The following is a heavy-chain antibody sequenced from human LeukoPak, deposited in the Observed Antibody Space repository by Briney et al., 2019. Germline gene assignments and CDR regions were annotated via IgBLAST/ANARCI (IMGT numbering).Heavy chain of an antibody. Sequence: SETLSLTCTVSGCSISSYYLSWIRQPPGKGLEWIGYIYYSGSTNYNPSLKGRVTISVDTSKKQFSLKLSSVTAADTAVYYCARDRRAGYMIWAPIDLWGRGTLVTVSS. V-gene: IGHV4-59*01. CDR3: ARDRRAGYMIWAPIDL. CDR2: IYYSGST. D-gene: IGHD5-24*01. J-gene: IGHJ2*01. CDR1: GCSISSYY.